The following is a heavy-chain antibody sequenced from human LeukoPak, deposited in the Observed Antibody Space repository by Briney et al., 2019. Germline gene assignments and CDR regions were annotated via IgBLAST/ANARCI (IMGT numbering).Heavy chain of an antibody. Sequence: GESLKISCKGSGYNFAHDWIGWVRQMPGKGLEWMGIIFPDDSDTIYSPSFQGQVTISADKSINTAYLQWSGLKASDTAMYYCARHRLGNYYYGMDVWGQGTTVTVSS. J-gene: IGHJ6*02. CDR2: IFPDDSDT. V-gene: IGHV5-51*01. CDR1: GYNFAHDW. D-gene: IGHD7-27*01. CDR3: ARHRLGNYYYGMDV.